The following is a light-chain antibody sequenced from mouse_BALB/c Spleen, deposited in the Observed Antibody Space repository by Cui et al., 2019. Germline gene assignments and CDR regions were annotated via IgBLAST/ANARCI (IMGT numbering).Light chain of an antibody. CDR3: QQYSSYPLT. V-gene: IGKV6-23*01. J-gene: IGKJ4*01. Sequence: DIVMTQSHKFMSTSVGDRVSITCKASQDVATSVAWYQQNPGQSPKLLIYWASTRHTGVPDRFTGSGSGTDFTLTISNVQSEDLADYFCQQYSSYPLTFGSGTKLEIK. CDR1: QDVATS. CDR2: WAS.